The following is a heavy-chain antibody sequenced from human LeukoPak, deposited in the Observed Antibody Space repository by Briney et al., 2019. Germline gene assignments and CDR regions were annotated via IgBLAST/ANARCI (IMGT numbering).Heavy chain of an antibody. CDR2: MSFDGSDK. V-gene: IGHV3-30-3*01. J-gene: IGHJ5*02. Sequence: PGRSLRLSCAASGFTFSNYAMHWVRQAPGKGLEWVAFMSFDGSDKYYTDSVKGRFTISRDNSKNTLYLQMNSLRFEDTAVYYCARDQPGTYTLSSTWGQGTLVTVSS. D-gene: IGHD6-19*01. CDR1: GFTFSNYA. CDR3: ARDQPGTYTLSST.